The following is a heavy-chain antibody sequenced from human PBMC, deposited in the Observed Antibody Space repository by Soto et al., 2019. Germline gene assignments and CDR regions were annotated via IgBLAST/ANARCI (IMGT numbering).Heavy chain of an antibody. J-gene: IGHJ4*02. Sequence: EVQLVESGGGLVKPGGSLRLSCAASGFTFSNAWMNWVRQAPGKGLEWVGRLQSKTDGGTTDYAAPVKGRFTISRDDSKNTLYLEMNSLKTEDTAVYYCTTIPLGYCITTTRYSYFDYWVQGTLVTVSS. CDR1: GFTFSNAW. V-gene: IGHV3-15*01. D-gene: IGHD2-2*01. CDR2: LQSKTDGGTT. CDR3: TTIPLGYCITTTRYSYFDY.